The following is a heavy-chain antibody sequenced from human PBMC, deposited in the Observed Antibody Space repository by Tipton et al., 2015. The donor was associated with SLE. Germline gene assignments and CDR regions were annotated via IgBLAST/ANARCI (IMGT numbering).Heavy chain of an antibody. Sequence: LRLSCSVSGGSISSDYWSWIRQPPGKGLEWIGYVHYTGSTNYNPSIKSRVAMSLDTSKIQFSLNLISVTAADTAVYYCARSPPYCSGGTCYRRAYAFDFWGQGTMVTVSS. CDR2: VHYTGST. V-gene: IGHV4-59*01. CDR3: ARSPPYCSGGTCYRRAYAFDF. CDR1: GGSISSDY. D-gene: IGHD2-15*01. J-gene: IGHJ3*01.